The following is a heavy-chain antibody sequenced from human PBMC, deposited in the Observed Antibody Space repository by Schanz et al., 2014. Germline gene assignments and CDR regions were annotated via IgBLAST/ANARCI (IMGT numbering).Heavy chain of an antibody. CDR3: AREDRYYHGLDV. V-gene: IGHV3-23*01. J-gene: IGHJ6*02. CDR1: GFNFSNYD. CDR2: MIGSGSSV. Sequence: EVHLLESGGGLVQPGRSLRLSCAASGFNFSNYDIHWVRQAPGKGLEWVSRMIGSGSSVFYADSVKGRFTISRDNLKNTVYLQMNSLRAEDTAVYYCAREDRYYHGLDVWGQGTTVTVS.